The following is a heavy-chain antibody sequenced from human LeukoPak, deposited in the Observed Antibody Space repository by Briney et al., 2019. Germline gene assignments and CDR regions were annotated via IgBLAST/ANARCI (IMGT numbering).Heavy chain of an antibody. CDR3: ARGPWSSGWYSLFDY. CDR1: GFTFSNYN. D-gene: IGHD6-13*01. V-gene: IGHV3-21*01. J-gene: IGHJ4*02. CDR2: ISSSSSYI. Sequence: GGSLRLSCAASGFTFSNYNMNWVRQAPGKGLEWVSSISSSSSYIYYADSVKGRFTISRDNAKNSLYLQMNSLRAEDTAVYYCARGPWSSGWYSLFDYWGQGTLVTVSS.